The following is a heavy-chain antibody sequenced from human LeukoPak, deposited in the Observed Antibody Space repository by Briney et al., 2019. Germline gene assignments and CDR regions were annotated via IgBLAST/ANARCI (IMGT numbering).Heavy chain of an antibody. CDR3: ARLLGYCSSTSCSFP. V-gene: IGHV4-39*07. D-gene: IGHD2-2*01. Sequence: SETLSLTCAVSGASISGSGYYLGWIRQPPGKGLEWIGNIYYTGNTYYNASLQSRVTISVDTSKNQFSLKLSSVTAADTAVYYCARLLGYCSSTSCSFPWGQGTLVTVSS. J-gene: IGHJ5*02. CDR1: GASISGSGYY. CDR2: IYYTGNT.